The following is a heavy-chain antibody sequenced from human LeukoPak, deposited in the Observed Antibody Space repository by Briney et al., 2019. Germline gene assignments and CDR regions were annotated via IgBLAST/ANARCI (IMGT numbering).Heavy chain of an antibody. CDR3: ARGKVLLDWFDP. CDR1: GYTFTGYY. V-gene: IGHV1-69*05. J-gene: IGHJ5*02. Sequence: SVKVSCKASGYTFTGYYMHWVRQAPGQGLEWMGWIIPIFGTANYAQKFQGRVTITTDESTSTAYMELSSLRSEDTAVYYCARGKVLLDWFDPWGQGTLVTVSS. D-gene: IGHD4/OR15-4a*01. CDR2: IIPIFGTA.